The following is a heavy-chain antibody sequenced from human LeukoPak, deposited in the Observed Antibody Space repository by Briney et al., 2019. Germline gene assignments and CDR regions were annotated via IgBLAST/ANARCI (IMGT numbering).Heavy chain of an antibody. J-gene: IGHJ3*02. Sequence: PSETLSLTCTVSGGSISSYYWSWIRQPAGKGLEWIGYIYYSGSTNYNPSLKSRVTISVDTSKNQFSLKLSSVTAADTAVYYCARAAREVLRFLEWLSPAAFDIWGQGTMVTVSS. V-gene: IGHV4-59*01. CDR1: GGSISSYY. CDR3: ARAAREVLRFLEWLSPAAFDI. CDR2: IYYSGST. D-gene: IGHD3-3*01.